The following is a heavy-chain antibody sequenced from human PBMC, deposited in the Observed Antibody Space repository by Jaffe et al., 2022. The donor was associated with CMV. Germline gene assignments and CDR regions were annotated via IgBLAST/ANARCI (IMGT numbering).Heavy chain of an antibody. CDR2: IYYSGST. CDR3: ASSDYYDSSGYYEQAEYFQH. D-gene: IGHD3-22*01. CDR1: GGSISSSSYY. V-gene: IGHV4-39*01. Sequence: QLQLQESGPGLVKPSETLSLTCTVSGGSISSSSYYWGWIRQPPGKGLEWIGSIYYSGSTYYNPSLKSRVTISVDTSKNQFSLKLSSVTAADTAVYYCASSDYYDSSGYYEQAEYFQHWGQGTLVTVSS. J-gene: IGHJ1*01.